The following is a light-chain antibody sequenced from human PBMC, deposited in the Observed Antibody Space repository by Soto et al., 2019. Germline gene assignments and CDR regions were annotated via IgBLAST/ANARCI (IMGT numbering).Light chain of an antibody. V-gene: IGKV1-39*01. CDR3: QQSYDTLWT. Sequence: DIQLTQSPSSLSASVGERVSISCRASQRISTYLNWFQQKPGRAPNLLIFTSSTLESGVSSRFSGSGSGTDFTLTISSLQPEDVATYYCQQSYDTLWTFGQGTRV. CDR2: TSS. J-gene: IGKJ1*01. CDR1: QRISTY.